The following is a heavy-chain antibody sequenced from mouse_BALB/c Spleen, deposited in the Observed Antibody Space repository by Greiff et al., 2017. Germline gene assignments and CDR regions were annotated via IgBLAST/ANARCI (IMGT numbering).Heavy chain of an antibody. J-gene: IGHJ2*01. CDR1: GYSITSYYA. Sequence: EVQLQESGPGLVKPSQSLSLTCTVTGYSITSYYAWNWIRQFPGNKLEWMGYISYSGSTSYNPSLKSRISITRDTSKNQFFLQLNSVTTEDTATYYCARSLRDFDYWGQGTTLTVSS. V-gene: IGHV3-2*02. CDR2: ISYSGST. CDR3: ARSLRDFDY.